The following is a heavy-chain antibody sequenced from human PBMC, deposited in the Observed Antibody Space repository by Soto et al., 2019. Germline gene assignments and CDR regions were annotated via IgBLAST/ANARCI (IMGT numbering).Heavy chain of an antibody. V-gene: IGHV3-30-3*01. CDR3: ARAKRDLRFLEWSYYFDY. Sequence: QVQLVESGGGVVQPGRSLRLSCAASGFTFSSCAMHWVRQAPGKGLEWVALISYDGSNKYYADSVKGRFTISSDNSKNTLYLKMNRLRAEDTAVYYCARAKRDLRFLEWSYYFDYWGQGTLVTVSS. D-gene: IGHD3-3*01. J-gene: IGHJ4*02. CDR1: GFTFSSCA. CDR2: ISYDGSNK.